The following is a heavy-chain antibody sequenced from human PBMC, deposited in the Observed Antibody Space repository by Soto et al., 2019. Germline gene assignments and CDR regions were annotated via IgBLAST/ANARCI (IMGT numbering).Heavy chain of an antibody. J-gene: IGHJ3*01. CDR2: IYSSGST. CDR1: GFTFISND. Sequence: EVQLVESGGGWIRLGGSLRLSCAASGFTFISNDMNWVGQAPGKGLEWVSLIYSSGSTSYADSVKGRFTISRDNSKNTLYLQMSSLRAEDTAVYYCATRPLLPGAPWGQGTMVTVSS. D-gene: IGHD3-22*01. V-gene: IGHV3-53*01. CDR3: ATRPLLPGAP.